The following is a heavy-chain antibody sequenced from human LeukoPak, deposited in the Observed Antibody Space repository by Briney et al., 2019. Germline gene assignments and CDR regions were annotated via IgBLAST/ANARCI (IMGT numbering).Heavy chain of an antibody. CDR1: GGSISSYY. CDR3: ARLGGGR. J-gene: IGHJ4*02. CDR2: IYYSGST. Sequence: SETLSLTCTVSGGSISSYYWSWIRQPPGKGLEWIGYIYYSGSTNYNPSLKSRVTISVDTSKNQFSLKLSSVTAADTAVYYCARLGGGRWGQGTLVTVSS. D-gene: IGHD2-15*01. V-gene: IGHV4-59*08.